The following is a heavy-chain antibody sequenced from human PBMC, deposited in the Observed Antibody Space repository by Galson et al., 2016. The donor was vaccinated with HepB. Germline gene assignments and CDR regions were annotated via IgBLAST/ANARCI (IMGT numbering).Heavy chain of an antibody. D-gene: IGHD5-24*01. CDR3: AREGLADGSYFDY. V-gene: IGHV3-23*01. CDR1: GFTFSDYA. Sequence: SLRLSCAASGFTFSDYAMGWVRQAPGRGLEWVSGISDLGSNTYYADSVKGRVTISRDNSKNTLYLQMNSLRAEDTGIYYCAREGLADGSYFDYWGRGTLVTVS. CDR2: ISDLGSNT. J-gene: IGHJ4*02.